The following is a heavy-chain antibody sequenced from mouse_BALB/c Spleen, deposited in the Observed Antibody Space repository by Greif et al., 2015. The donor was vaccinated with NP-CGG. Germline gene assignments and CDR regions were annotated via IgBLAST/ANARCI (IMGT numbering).Heavy chain of an antibody. J-gene: IGHJ2*01. CDR1: GYTFTSYW. CDR3: ARSMFITTVVATRYFDY. V-gene: IGHV1-7*01. D-gene: IGHD1-1*01. Sequence: VQLQQSGAELAKPGASVKMSCKASGYTFTSYWMHWVKQRPGQGPEWIGYINPSTGYTEYNQKFKDKATLTADKSSSTAYMQLSSLTSEDSAVYYCARSMFITTVVATRYFDYWGQGTTLTVSS. CDR2: INPSTGYT.